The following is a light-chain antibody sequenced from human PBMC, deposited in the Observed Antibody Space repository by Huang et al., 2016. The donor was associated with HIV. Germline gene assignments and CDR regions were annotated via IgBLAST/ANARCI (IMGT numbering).Light chain of an antibody. J-gene: IGKJ4*01. Sequence: DIQMTQSPSSLSASVGDRVTITCRASQDVGNSLAWYQQKQCKAPKLLVFAASTLQSGVPSRFSGSGSVTDYTLTIDTLQPEDFAFYYCQQYYDTPLTFGGGTKVEVK. CDR2: AAS. CDR1: QDVGNS. CDR3: QQYYDTPLT. V-gene: IGKV1-NL1*01.